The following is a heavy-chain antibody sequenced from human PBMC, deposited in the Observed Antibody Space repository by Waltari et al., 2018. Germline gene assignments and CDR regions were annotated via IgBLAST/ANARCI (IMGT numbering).Heavy chain of an antibody. V-gene: IGHV3-72*01. Sequence: EVQLVESGGGLVQPGGSLRLSCAASGFTVSDHYMDWVRQAPGKGLEWVGRTRNKANSYTTEYAASVKGRFTVSRDESRDSLYLQMTSLKTEDTAVYYCARGYHSFDVWGQGTMVTVSS. J-gene: IGHJ3*01. CDR3: ARGYHSFDV. CDR2: TRNKANSYTT. CDR1: GFTVSDHY. D-gene: IGHD1-20*01.